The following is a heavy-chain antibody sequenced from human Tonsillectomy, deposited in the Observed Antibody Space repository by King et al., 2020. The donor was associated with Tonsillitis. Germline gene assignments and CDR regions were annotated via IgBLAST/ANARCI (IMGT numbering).Heavy chain of an antibody. J-gene: IGHJ4*02. CDR3: AKDRGIAAAGGFDY. CDR1: GFTFDDYA. D-gene: IGHD6-13*01. Sequence: QLVQSGGGLVQPGRSLRLSCAASGFTFDDYAMHWVRQAPGKGLECVSGISWNSGSIGYAVSVKGRFTISRDNAKNSLYLQMNSLRAEDTALYYCAKDRGIAAAGGFDYWGQGTLVTVSS. V-gene: IGHV3-9*01. CDR2: ISWNSGSI.